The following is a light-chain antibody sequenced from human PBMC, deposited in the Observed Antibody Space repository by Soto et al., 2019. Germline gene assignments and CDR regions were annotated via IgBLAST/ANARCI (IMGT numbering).Light chain of an antibody. J-gene: IGKJ5*01. CDR3: QQYNSYLIT. CDR2: DAS. CDR1: QSISSW. V-gene: IGKV1-5*01. Sequence: DIQMTQSPSTLSASVGDRVTTTCRASQSISSWLAWYQQKPGKAPKLLIYDASSLESGVPSRFSGSGSGTEFTLTISSLQPDDFATYYCQQYNSYLITFGQGTRLEIK.